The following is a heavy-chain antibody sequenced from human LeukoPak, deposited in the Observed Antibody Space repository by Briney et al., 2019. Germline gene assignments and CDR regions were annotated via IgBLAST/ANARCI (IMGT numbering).Heavy chain of an antibody. CDR1: GYSFTTYW. D-gene: IGHD6-13*01. CDR2: IYPGDSDT. V-gene: IGHV5-51*01. Sequence: GESLKISGKGSGYSFTTYWIGWERQMPGKGLEWMGIIYPGDSDTRYSPSFQGQVTISADKSISTAYLQWSSLKASDTAMYYCARQQQEASAFDIWGQGTMVTVSS. CDR3: ARQQQEASAFDI. J-gene: IGHJ3*02.